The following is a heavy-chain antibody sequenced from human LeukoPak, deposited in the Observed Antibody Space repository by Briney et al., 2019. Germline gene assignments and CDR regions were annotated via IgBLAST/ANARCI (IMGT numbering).Heavy chain of an antibody. D-gene: IGHD3-22*01. Sequence: PSETLSLTCTVSGGSISSNSYYWGWIRQPPGKGLEWIGSIYYSGSTYYNPSLKSRVTISVDTSKNQFSLKLSSVTAADTAVYYCARHIAYYYDSSGQAPVTLFDYWGQGTLVTVSS. CDR2: IYYSGST. CDR3: ARHIAYYYDSSGQAPVTLFDY. J-gene: IGHJ4*02. V-gene: IGHV4-39*01. CDR1: GGSISSNSYY.